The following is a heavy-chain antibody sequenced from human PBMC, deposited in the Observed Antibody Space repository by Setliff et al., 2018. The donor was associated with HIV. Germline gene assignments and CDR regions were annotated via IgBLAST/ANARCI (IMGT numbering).Heavy chain of an antibody. Sequence: SVKVSCKASGGTFSSYAISWVRQAPGQGLEWMGRIITLFGTTNYAQKFQARVTITADKSTSTAYMGLSSLRSEDTAVYYCAAYFYDYGDTFDYWGQGTLVTVSS. CDR1: GGTFSSYA. D-gene: IGHD4-17*01. J-gene: IGHJ4*02. V-gene: IGHV1-69*06. CDR2: IITLFGTT. CDR3: AAYFYDYGDTFDY.